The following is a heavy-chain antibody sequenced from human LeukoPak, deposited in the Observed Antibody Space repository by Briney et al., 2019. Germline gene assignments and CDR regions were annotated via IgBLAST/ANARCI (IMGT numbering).Heavy chain of an antibody. J-gene: IGHJ4*02. CDR3: PRASLYYYDSSGYSPTFDY. Sequence: SETLSLTCAVSGGSTSSSNWWSWVRQPPGKGLEWIGEIYHRGGTNYNPPPKSRVPISGDKSKHQFSLKLSSVTAADTAVYYCPRASLYYYDSSGYSPTFDYWGQGTLVTVSS. D-gene: IGHD3-22*01. CDR1: GGSTSSSNW. CDR2: IYHRGGT. V-gene: IGHV4-4*02.